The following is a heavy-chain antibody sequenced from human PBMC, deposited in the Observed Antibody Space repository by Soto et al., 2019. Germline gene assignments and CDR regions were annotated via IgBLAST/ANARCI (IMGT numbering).Heavy chain of an antibody. Sequence: QVQLHESGPGLVKPSETLSLSCTVSGGSLRSDPYYWSWIRQPPGKGLEWIGYFYFSGSTNYSPSLKSRVIFSVDLSQNQFSLRLNSVTAADTAVYYCARSGPQGVEYFQHWGQGTLVIVSS. J-gene: IGHJ1*01. V-gene: IGHV4-61*01. CDR1: GGSLRSDPYY. CDR3: ARSGPQGVEYFQH. CDR2: FYFSGST.